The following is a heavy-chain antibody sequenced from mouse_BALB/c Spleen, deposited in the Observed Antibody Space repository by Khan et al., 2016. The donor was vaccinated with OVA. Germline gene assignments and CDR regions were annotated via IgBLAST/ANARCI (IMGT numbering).Heavy chain of an antibody. J-gene: IGHJ2*01. V-gene: IGHV1-7*01. Sequence: LEESGAELAKPGASVKMSYKASGYTFINYWILWVKQRPGQGLEWIGYINPSTGYTEYNQNFKDKATLTADKSSSTAYMQLSSLTSEDSAVYYCARRGLRWDFDYWGQGTTLTVSS. CDR2: INPSTGYT. CDR1: GYTFINYW. CDR3: ARRGLRWDFDY. D-gene: IGHD1-1*01.